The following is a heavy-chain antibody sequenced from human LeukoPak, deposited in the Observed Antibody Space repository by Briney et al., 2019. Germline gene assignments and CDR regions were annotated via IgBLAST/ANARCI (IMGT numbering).Heavy chain of an antibody. CDR3: ARINYYDRSGYRFFAFDI. Sequence: ASVKVSCKASGNTFTSYYIHWVRQAPGQGLEWMGIINPNSGSTNYAQKFQGRVTITADESTSTAYMELSSLRSEDTAVYYCARINYYDRSGYRFFAFDIWGQGTMVTVSS. D-gene: IGHD3-22*01. CDR2: INPNSGST. CDR1: GNTFTSYY. V-gene: IGHV1-46*01. J-gene: IGHJ3*02.